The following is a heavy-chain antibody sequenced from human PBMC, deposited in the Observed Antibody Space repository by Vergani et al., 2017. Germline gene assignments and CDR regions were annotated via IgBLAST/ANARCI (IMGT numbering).Heavy chain of an antibody. CDR3: ASYSLNPRLDAFDI. V-gene: IGHV4-59*01. CDR2: IYYSGST. CDR1: GGSISSYY. D-gene: IGHD5-18*01. Sequence: QVQLQESGPGLVKPSETLSLTCTVSGGSISSYYWSWIRQPPGKGLEWIGYIYYSGSTNYNPSLKSRVTISVDTSKNQFSLKLSSVTAADTAVYYCASYSLNPRLDAFDIWGQGTMVTVSS. J-gene: IGHJ3*02.